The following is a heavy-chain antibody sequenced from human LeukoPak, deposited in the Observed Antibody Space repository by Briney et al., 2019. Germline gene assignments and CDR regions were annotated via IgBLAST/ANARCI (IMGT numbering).Heavy chain of an antibody. V-gene: IGHV4-39*07. CDR1: GGSISSSSYY. Sequence: PSETLSLTCTVSGGSISSSSYYWGWIRQPPGKGLEWIGSIYYSGSTYYNPSLKSRVTISVDTSKNQFSLKLSSVTAADTAVYYCARAKVHGDGDFLNWFDPWGQGTLVTVSS. CDR3: ARAKVHGDGDFLNWFDP. CDR2: IYYSGST. J-gene: IGHJ5*02. D-gene: IGHD4-17*01.